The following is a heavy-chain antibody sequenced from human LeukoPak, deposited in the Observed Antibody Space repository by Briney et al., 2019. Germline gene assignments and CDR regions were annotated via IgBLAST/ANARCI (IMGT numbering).Heavy chain of an antibody. J-gene: IGHJ3*02. CDR3: ARAGNFHDSSGYYYVEAFDI. V-gene: IGHV4-4*07. CDR2: IYTSGST. CDR1: GGSISSYY. D-gene: IGHD3-22*01. Sequence: KPSETLSLTCTVSGGSISSYYWSWIRRPAGKGLEWIGRIYTSGSTNYNPSLKSRVTISVDTSKNQFSLKLSSVTAADTAVYYCARAGNFHDSSGYYYVEAFDIWGQGTMVTVSS.